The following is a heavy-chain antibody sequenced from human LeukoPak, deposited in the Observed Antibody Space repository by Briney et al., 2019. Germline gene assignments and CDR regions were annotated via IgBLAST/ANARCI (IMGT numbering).Heavy chain of an antibody. CDR3: ARHQPLTEDDFWSGRTELRFDP. V-gene: IGHV4-59*08. Sequence: SETLSLTCTVSGGSISSYYWSWIRQPPGKGLEWIGYIYYSGSTNYNPSLESRVTISVDTSKNQFSLKLSSVTAADTAVYYCARHQPLTEDDFWSGRTELRFDPWGQGTLVTVSS. J-gene: IGHJ5*02. CDR2: IYYSGST. D-gene: IGHD3-3*01. CDR1: GGSISSYY.